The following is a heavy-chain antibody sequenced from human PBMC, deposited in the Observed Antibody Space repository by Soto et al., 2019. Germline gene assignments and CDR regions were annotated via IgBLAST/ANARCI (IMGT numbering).Heavy chain of an antibody. CDR2: ISSNGGT. CDR3: PGDVLGGAYDFRH. J-gene: IGHJ4*02. D-gene: IGHD3-3*01. V-gene: IGHV3-66*01. CDR1: GFAVSNYF. Sequence: EVQLVESGGGLVQPGGSLRLSCAASGFAVSNYFMTWVRQAPGKGLEWVSVISSNGGTFYADSVKGRFTISRDSSKNTLDLQMDSLRVEDTAVYHCPGDVLGGAYDFRHGGQGTLVTLSS.